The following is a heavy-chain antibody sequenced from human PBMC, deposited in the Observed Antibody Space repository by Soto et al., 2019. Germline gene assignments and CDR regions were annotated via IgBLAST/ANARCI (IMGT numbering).Heavy chain of an antibody. V-gene: IGHV1-69*01. J-gene: IGHJ4*02. D-gene: IGHD3-22*01. CDR3: ARDWVQYYYDSSGYYFGY. Sequence: QVQLVQSGAEVKKPGSSVQVSCKASGGTFSSYAISWVRQAPGQGLEWMGGIIPIFGTANYAQKFQGRVKITADESTSTAYMELSSLRSEDTAVYYCARDWVQYYYDSSGYYFGYWGQGTLVTVSS. CDR1: GGTFSSYA. CDR2: IIPIFGTA.